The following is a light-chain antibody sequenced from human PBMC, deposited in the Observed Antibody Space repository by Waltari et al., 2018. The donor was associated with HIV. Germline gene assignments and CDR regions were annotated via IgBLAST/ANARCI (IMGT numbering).Light chain of an antibody. CDR1: RSTIGSTP. CDR2: RNN. CDR3: AAWDDSLNGVV. Sequence: QSVLTQPPSASGTPGQRVTITCSGSRSTIGSTPLIWYQQLPGPAPKLLIYRNNLRPSGVPDRFSGSKSGTSASLAISGLQSEDEADYYCAAWDDSLNGVVFGGGTKLTVL. V-gene: IGLV1-44*01. J-gene: IGLJ2*01.